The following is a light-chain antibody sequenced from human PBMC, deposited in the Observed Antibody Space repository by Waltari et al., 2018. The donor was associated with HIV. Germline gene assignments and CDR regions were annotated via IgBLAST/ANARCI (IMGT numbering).Light chain of an antibody. V-gene: IGLV1-47*01. Sequence: QSVLPRPPSASGTPGQRVTISCSGRHHNIGSNYVSWYQHLPGTTPKLLIYRNNQRPSGVPDRCSGSQSGTSASLAISGLRSEDEADYYCAVWDDSLSGRVFGGGTKLTVL. CDR1: HHNIGSNY. CDR3: AVWDDSLSGRV. J-gene: IGLJ3*02. CDR2: RNN.